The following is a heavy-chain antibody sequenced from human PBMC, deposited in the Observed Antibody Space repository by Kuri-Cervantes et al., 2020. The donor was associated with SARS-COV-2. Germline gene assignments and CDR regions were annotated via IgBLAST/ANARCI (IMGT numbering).Heavy chain of an antibody. D-gene: IGHD3-9*01. CDR3: ARTYYDILTGYCPFDY. J-gene: IGHJ4*02. V-gene: IGHV3-21*01. CDR2: ISSSSSYI. CDR1: GFTFSSYS. Sequence: GGSLRLSCAASGFTFSSYSMNWVRQAPGKGLEWVSSISSSSSYIYYADSVKGRFTISRDNAKNSLYLQMNSLRAEDTAVYYCARTYYDILTGYCPFDYWGQGTLVTVSS.